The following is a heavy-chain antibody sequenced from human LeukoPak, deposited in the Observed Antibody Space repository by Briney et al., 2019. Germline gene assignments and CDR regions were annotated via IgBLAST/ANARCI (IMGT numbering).Heavy chain of an antibody. V-gene: IGHV5-51*01. CDR3: ARQDYDFWGYYYGMDV. J-gene: IGHJ6*02. D-gene: IGHD3-3*01. Sequence: GESLQISCKGSGYSFTSYWIGWVRQMPGKGLEWMGIIYPGDSDTRYSPSFQGQVTISADKSISTAYLQWSSLKASDTAMYYCARQDYDFWGYYYGMDVWGRGTTVTVSS. CDR2: IYPGDSDT. CDR1: GYSFTSYW.